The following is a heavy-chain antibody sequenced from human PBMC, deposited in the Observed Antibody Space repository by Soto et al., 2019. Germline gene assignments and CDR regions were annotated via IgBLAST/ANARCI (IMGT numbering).Heavy chain of an antibody. CDR3: AHSYGSVSFPVDDAFDI. CDR1: GFSLSTSGVG. Sequence: QITLKESGPTLVKPTQTLTLTCTFSGFSLSTSGVGVGWIRQPPGKALEWLALIYWDDDKRYSPSLKSRLTSTKDTSKNQGVLTMATMDPVDTATYYCAHSYGSVSFPVDDAFDIWGQGTMVTVSS. CDR2: IYWDDDK. D-gene: IGHD3-10*01. V-gene: IGHV2-5*02. J-gene: IGHJ3*02.